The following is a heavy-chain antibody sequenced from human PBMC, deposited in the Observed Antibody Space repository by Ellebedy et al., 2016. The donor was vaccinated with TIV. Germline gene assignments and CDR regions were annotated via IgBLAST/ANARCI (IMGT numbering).Heavy chain of an antibody. CDR2: IYNDGSST. J-gene: IGHJ4*02. Sequence: GESLKISCAASGFTFSNYWMHWVRQAPGKGLVWVSRIYNDGSSTSYADSVEGRFTISRDNPKHTVYLQMNSLRVEDTAVYYCVRDGSYDYGDYWGQGTVVTVFS. CDR3: VRDGSYDYGDY. CDR1: GFTFSNYW. D-gene: IGHD3-16*01. V-gene: IGHV3-74*01.